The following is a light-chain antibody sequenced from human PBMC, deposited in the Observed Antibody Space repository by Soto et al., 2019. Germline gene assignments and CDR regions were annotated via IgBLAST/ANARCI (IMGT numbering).Light chain of an antibody. CDR2: DAS. Sequence: DIQMTQSPSTLSASVGDIVAITCRASQSISSWLAWYQQKPGKAPKLLIYDASSLESGVPSRFSGSGSGTEFTLTISSLQPDDFATYYCQQYNSYWTFGQGTKVDI. CDR1: QSISSW. V-gene: IGKV1-5*01. J-gene: IGKJ1*01. CDR3: QQYNSYWT.